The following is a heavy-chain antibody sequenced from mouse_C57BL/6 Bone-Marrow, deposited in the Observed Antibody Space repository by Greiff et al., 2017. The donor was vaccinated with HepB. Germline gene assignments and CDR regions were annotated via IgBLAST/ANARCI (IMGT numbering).Heavy chain of an antibody. CDR3: ARRYYSNYVRAMDY. CDR2: IDPANGNT. D-gene: IGHD2-5*01. CDR1: GFNIKNTY. J-gene: IGHJ4*01. V-gene: IGHV14-3*01. Sequence: VQLKESVAELVRPGASVKLSCTASGFNIKNTYMHWVKQRPEQGLEWIGRIDPANGNTKYAPKFQGKATITADTSSNTAYLQLSSLTSEDTAIYYCARRYYSNYVRAMDYWGQGTSVTVSS.